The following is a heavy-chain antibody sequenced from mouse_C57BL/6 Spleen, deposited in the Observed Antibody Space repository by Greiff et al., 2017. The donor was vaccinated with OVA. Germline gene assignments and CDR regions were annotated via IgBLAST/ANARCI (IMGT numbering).Heavy chain of an antibody. J-gene: IGHJ2*01. D-gene: IGHD1-1*01. Sequence: EVQRVESGPGLVKPSQSLSLTCSVTGYSITSGYYWNWIRQFPGNKLEWMGYISYDGSNNYNPSLKNRISITRDTSKNQFFLKLNSVTTEDTATYYCARDGDYYGRSWGYWGQGTTLTVSS. CDR3: ARDGDYYGRSWGY. CDR1: GYSITSGYY. CDR2: ISYDGSN. V-gene: IGHV3-6*01.